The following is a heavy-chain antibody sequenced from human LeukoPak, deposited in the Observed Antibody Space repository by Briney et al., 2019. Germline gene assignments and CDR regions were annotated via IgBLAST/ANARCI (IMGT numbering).Heavy chain of an antibody. V-gene: IGHV1-2*02. Sequence: SVKVSCKTSGYSFILYGISWVRQAPGQGPEWMGWINPNSGATNYAQKFQGRVTMTRDTSISTAYMELSRLRSDDTGVYYCARTRLYWAAVDYWGQGTQVTVSS. D-gene: IGHD2-15*01. CDR3: ARTRLYWAAVDY. J-gene: IGHJ4*02. CDR2: INPNSGAT. CDR1: GYSFILYG.